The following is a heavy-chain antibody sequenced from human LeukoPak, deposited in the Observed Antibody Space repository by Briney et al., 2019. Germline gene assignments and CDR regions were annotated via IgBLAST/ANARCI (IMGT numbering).Heavy chain of an antibody. Sequence: GESLKISCKGAGYSVPNYWIGWVRQMPGKGLEWMGIIYPGDSDTTYKPAFQGQVTISADKSISTAYLQWSSLKASDQAMYYCARSRAEKVPVWGSYRHHDAFDIWGQGTRVTVSP. CDR2: IYPGDSDT. D-gene: IGHD3-16*02. V-gene: IGHV5-51*01. CDR1: GYSVPNYW. J-gene: IGHJ3*02. CDR3: ARSRAEKVPVWGSYRHHDAFDI.